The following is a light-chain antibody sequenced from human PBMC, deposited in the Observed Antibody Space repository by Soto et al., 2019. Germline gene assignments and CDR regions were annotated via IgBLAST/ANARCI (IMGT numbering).Light chain of an antibody. J-gene: IGKJ4*01. V-gene: IGKV3-11*01. CDR1: QSVTNS. Sequence: EKALTQSPVTLSLSPGERATLSCRASQSVTNSLAWYQQKPGQAPRLLVYDASNRATGIPTRFSGSGSGTDFTLTISNLEPEDFAVYYCQQHISWPRTFGGGTKVDIK. CDR3: QQHISWPRT. CDR2: DAS.